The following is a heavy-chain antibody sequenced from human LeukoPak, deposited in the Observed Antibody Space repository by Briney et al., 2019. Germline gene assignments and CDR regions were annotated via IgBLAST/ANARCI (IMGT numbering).Heavy chain of an antibody. CDR2: IYYSGST. J-gene: IGHJ6*03. D-gene: IGHD5-18*01. CDR3: ARAPDKRGYSYGYRYYYYMDV. Sequence: SETLSLTCTVSGGSISSYYWSWIRQPPGKGLEWIGYIYYSGSTNYNPSLKSRVTISVDTSKNQFSLKLSSVTAADTAVYYCARAPDKRGYSYGYRYYYYMDVWGKGTTVTVSS. V-gene: IGHV4-59*12. CDR1: GGSISSYY.